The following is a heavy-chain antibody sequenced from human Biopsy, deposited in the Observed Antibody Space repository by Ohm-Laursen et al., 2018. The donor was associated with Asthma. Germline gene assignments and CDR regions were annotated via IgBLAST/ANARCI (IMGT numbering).Heavy chain of an antibody. J-gene: IGHJ4*02. CDR1: GGTFNTYV. Sequence: SVKVSCKSLGGTFNTYVIGWVRQAPGQGLEWMGGINSDFGTTNYPQKFQDRVTITADDSTSTVYMELSSLRSEDTAVYYCARKAGSCSSRTCYSLDFWGQGTLVTVSS. V-gene: IGHV1-69*13. CDR3: ARKAGSCSSRTCYSLDF. D-gene: IGHD2-15*01. CDR2: INSDFGTT.